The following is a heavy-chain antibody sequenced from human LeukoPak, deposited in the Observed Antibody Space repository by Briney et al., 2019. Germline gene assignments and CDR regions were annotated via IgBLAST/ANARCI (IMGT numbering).Heavy chain of an antibody. J-gene: IGHJ5*02. CDR3: ARNIVVVPAALWFDP. Sequence: SETLSLTCAVYGGSFSGYYWSWIRQPPGKGLEWIGEINHSGSTNYNPSLKSRVTISVDTSKNQFSLKLSSVTAADTAVYYCARNIVVVPAALWFDPWGQGTLVTVSS. D-gene: IGHD2-2*01. CDR2: INHSGST. CDR1: GGSFSGYY. V-gene: IGHV4-34*01.